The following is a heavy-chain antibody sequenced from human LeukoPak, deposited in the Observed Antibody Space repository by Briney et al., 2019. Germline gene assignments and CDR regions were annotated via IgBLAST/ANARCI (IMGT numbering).Heavy chain of an antibody. CDR3: XXXXXXXSGYQDAFDI. CDR1: GGSISSGSYY. CDR2: IYTSGST. Sequence: SETLSLTCTVSGGSISSGSYYWSWIRQPAGKGLEWIGRIYTSGSTNYNPSLKSRVTISVDTSKNQFSLKLSSVTAADTAVYYXXXXXXXXSGYQDAFDIWGQGTMVTVSS. J-gene: IGHJ3*02. D-gene: IGHD3-9*01. V-gene: IGHV4-61*02.